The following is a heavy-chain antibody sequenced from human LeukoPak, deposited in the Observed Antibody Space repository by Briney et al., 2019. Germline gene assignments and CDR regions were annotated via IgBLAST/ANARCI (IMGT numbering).Heavy chain of an antibody. CDR3: ARDVNPHTYYSDSSGYYPQVGFDY. Sequence: SVKVSCXASGGTFSSYAISWVRQAPGQGLVWMGGIIPIFGTANYAQKFQGRVTITTDESTSTAYMELSSLRSEDTAVYYCARDVNPHTYYSDSSGYYPQVGFDYWGQGTLVTVSS. V-gene: IGHV1-69*05. J-gene: IGHJ4*02. CDR1: GGTFSSYA. CDR2: IIPIFGTA. D-gene: IGHD3-22*01.